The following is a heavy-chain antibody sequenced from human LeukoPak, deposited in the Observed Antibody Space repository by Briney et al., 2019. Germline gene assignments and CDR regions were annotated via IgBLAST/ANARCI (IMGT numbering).Heavy chain of an antibody. D-gene: IGHD6-13*01. Sequence: SGGFLRLSCAASGFFFSDSAMAWVRQAPGKGLEWVSAISGSGGSTSCADSVKGRFTISRDNSKNTLYLQMNSLRAEDTALYYCAKAPYTSSWYYFDYWGQGTLVTVSS. J-gene: IGHJ4*02. CDR3: AKAPYTSSWYYFDY. CDR1: GFFFSDSA. V-gene: IGHV3-23*01. CDR2: ISGSGGST.